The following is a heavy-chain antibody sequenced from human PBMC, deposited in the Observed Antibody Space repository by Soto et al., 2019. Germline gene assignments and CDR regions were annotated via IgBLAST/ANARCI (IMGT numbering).Heavy chain of an antibody. CDR3: VKLDYGEPYS. V-gene: IGHV3-30*18. CDR1: GFTFRTYG. Sequence: QVQLVESGGGVVQPGRSLRLSCAASGFTFRTYGMHWVRKATGKGREWVALISYDGSNKYYADSVKGRFTISRDNSKNTLYLQMNSLRAEDTAVYDCVKLDYGEPYSWGQGTLVTVSS. CDR2: ISYDGSNK. J-gene: IGHJ4*02. D-gene: IGHD4-17*01.